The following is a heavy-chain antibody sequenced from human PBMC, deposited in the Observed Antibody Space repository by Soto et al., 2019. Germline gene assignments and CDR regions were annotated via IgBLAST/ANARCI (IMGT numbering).Heavy chain of an antibody. V-gene: IGHV3-74*01. Sequence: EVQLVESGGGLVQRGGSLRLSCAGSGFTFSSNWMHWVRQDPGKGLVWVSRLNSDGTSANYADSVKGRFTISRDDAKNTLFLQMNSLTAEDTALYDCARGPCGWYGFDYWGQGTLVNVSS. D-gene: IGHD6-19*01. CDR3: ARGPCGWYGFDY. CDR1: GFTFSSNW. J-gene: IGHJ4*02. CDR2: LNSDGTSA.